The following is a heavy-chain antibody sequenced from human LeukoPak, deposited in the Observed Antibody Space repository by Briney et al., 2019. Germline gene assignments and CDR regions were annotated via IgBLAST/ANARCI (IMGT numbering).Heavy chain of an antibody. D-gene: IGHD2-2*02. CDR1: GGSFSGYY. V-gene: IGHV4-34*01. J-gene: IGHJ4*02. CDR2: INHSGST. CDR3: ARGAISPY. Sequence: LETLSLTCAVYGGSFSGYYWSWIRQPPGKGLEWIGEINHSGSTNYNPSLKSRVTISVDTSKNQFSLKLSSATAADTAVYYCARGAISPYWGQGTLVTVSS.